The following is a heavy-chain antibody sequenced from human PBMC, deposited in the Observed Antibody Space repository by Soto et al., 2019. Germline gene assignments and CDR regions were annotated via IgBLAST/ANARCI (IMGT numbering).Heavy chain of an antibody. CDR1: GGSISSYY. J-gene: IGHJ4*02. CDR3: GGLPTVTTNFAS. V-gene: IGHV4-59*01. Sequence: PSETLSLTCTVSGGSISSYYWSWIRQPPGKGLEWIGYIYYSGSTNYNPSLKSRVTISVDTSKDQFSLKLSSVTAADTAVYYCGGLPTVTTNFASGGQGTLVPVSS. CDR2: IYYSGST. D-gene: IGHD4-17*01.